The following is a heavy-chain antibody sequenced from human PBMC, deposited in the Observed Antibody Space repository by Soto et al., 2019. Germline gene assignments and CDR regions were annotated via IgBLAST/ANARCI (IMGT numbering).Heavy chain of an antibody. D-gene: IGHD3-22*01. CDR3: AKNHNYYDRSGHYYGDGGFDY. CDR2: IGFDGSTT. CDR1: GFTFNNFG. V-gene: IGHV3-33*03. J-gene: IGHJ4*02. Sequence: QVHLAESGGGVVQPGRSLRLSCVASGFTFNNFGMHWVRQAPGKGLEWLAVIGFDGSTTYYADSVRGRCTISRDNSKNPLYLEINSLRAEDTAVYYCAKNHNYYDRSGHYYGDGGFDYWGQGTRVTVSS.